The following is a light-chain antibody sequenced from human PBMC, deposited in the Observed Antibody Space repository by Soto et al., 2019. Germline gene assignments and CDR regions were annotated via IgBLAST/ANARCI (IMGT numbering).Light chain of an antibody. CDR3: QQSSTAPFT. V-gene: IGKV1-39*01. Sequence: DIQMTQSPSSLSASVGDRVTITCRASQNINTYLNWYQQKPGKAPKLLNFEASSLQSGVPSRFSGSGSRTDFTLTISSLQPEDFATYYCQQSSTAPFTFGPGTKVDIK. CDR2: EAS. J-gene: IGKJ3*01. CDR1: QNINTY.